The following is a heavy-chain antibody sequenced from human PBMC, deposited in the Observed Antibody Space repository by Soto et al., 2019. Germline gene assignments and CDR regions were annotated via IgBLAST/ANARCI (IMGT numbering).Heavy chain of an antibody. CDR2: IYYIGST. J-gene: IGHJ4*02. CDR1: GGSISSYY. CDR3: AAKPYNWNIWMVY. D-gene: IGHD1-1*01. V-gene: IGHV4-59*01. Sequence: SETLSLTCTVSGGSISSYYWSWIRQPPGKGLECIGYIYYIGSTNYNPSLKSRVTISVDTSKNQFSLKLSSVTAADTAVYYCAAKPYNWNIWMVYWGPGIMVTVSS.